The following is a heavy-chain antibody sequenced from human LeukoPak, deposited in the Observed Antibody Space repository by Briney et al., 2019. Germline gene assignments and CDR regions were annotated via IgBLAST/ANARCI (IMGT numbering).Heavy chain of an antibody. CDR1: GGSISGSNW. D-gene: IGHD6-19*01. J-gene: IGHJ4*02. CDR2: IYHSGST. Sequence: SETLSLTCAVSGGSISGSNWWSWVRQAPGKGLEWIGEIYHSGSTNYNPSLKSRVTISVDKSKNQLSLRLNSVTAADTAVYYCLSNGWYSLEYWGQGTLVTVSS. CDR3: LSNGWYSLEY. V-gene: IGHV4-4*02.